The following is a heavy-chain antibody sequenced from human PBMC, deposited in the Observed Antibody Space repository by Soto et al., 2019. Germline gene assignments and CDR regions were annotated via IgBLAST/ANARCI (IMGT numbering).Heavy chain of an antibody. V-gene: IGHV3-30*18. CDR2: ISHDGTDK. CDR1: GFTFSSYG. Sequence: QVQLVESGGGVVQPGRSLRLSCAASGFTFSSYGIHWVRQAPGKGLEWVALISHDGTDKYYADSVKGRFTISRDNFKNTMYLQMSRLRPEDTAVYYCVKERYAQLWLEDYGMDVWGQGTTVTV. J-gene: IGHJ6*02. D-gene: IGHD5-18*01. CDR3: VKERYAQLWLEDYGMDV.